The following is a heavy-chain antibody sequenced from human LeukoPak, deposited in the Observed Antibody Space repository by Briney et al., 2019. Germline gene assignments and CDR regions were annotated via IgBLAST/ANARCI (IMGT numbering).Heavy chain of an antibody. CDR2: INSDGSST. V-gene: IGHV3-74*01. CDR3: AKEPRKYYYDSSGYLRVDAFDI. CDR1: GFTFSSYW. D-gene: IGHD3-22*01. J-gene: IGHJ3*02. Sequence: GGSLRLSCAASGFTFSSYWMHWVRQAPGKGLVWVSRINSDGSSTSYADSVKGRFTISRDNATNTLYLQMNSLRAEDTAVYYCAKEPRKYYYDSSGYLRVDAFDIWGQGTMVTVSS.